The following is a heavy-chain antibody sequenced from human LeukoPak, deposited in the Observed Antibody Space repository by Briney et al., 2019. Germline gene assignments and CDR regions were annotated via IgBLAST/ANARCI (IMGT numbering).Heavy chain of an antibody. CDR1: GGTFSSYA. CDR3: ARGPTTWDWFDP. D-gene: IGHD4-17*01. CDR2: IIPILGIA. J-gene: IGHJ5*02. Sequence: SVKVSCKASGGTFSSYAISWVRQAPGQGLEWMGRIIPILGIANYAQKFQGRVTITADKSTSTAYMELSSLRSEDTAVYYCARGPTTWDWFDPWGQGTLVTVSS. V-gene: IGHV1-69*04.